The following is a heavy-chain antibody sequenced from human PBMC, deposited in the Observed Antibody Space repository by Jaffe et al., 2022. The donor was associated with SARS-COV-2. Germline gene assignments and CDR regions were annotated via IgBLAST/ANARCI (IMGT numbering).Heavy chain of an antibody. V-gene: IGHV3-23*01. CDR2: ISGSGDAT. Sequence: EVQMLESGGGLVQPGGSLRLSCATSGFTFSRCAMGWVRQAPGKGLEWVSSISGSGDATYYADSVKGRFTISRDNSKNTLYLQMNSLKADDTAVYHCATYTQFGLAQGDYFDPWGQGTLVSVSS. CDR1: GFTFSRCA. CDR3: ATYTQFGLAQGDYFDP. D-gene: IGHD3-10*01. J-gene: IGHJ5*02.